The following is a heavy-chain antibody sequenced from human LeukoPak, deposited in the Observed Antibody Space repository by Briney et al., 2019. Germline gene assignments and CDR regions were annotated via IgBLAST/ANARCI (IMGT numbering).Heavy chain of an antibody. J-gene: IGHJ4*02. CDR1: GFSFSSYH. V-gene: IGHV3-48*01. Sequence: GGSLRLSCAASGFSFSSYHMNWVRQAPGKGLEWVSYISSGSSTIYYADSVKGRFTISRDNAKNSLYLQMNSLRAEDTAVYYCARDVVGLPAAKAFFDYWGQGTLVTVSS. CDR3: ARDVVGLPAAKAFFDY. D-gene: IGHD2-2*01. CDR2: ISSGSSTI.